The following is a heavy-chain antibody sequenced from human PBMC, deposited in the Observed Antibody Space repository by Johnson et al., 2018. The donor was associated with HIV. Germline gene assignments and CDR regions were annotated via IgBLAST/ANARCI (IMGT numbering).Heavy chain of an antibody. V-gene: IGHV3-13*01. CDR1: GFTFSSYD. Sequence: EVQLVESGGGLVQPGGSLRISCAASGFTFSSYDMHWVRQATGKGLEWVSAIGTAGDTYYPGSVKGRFTISRDNSKNTLYLQMNSLRAEDTAVYYCVNWAYYYGSGYAFDIWGQGTMVIVSS. J-gene: IGHJ3*02. D-gene: IGHD3-10*01. CDR2: IGTAGDT. CDR3: VNWAYYYGSGYAFDI.